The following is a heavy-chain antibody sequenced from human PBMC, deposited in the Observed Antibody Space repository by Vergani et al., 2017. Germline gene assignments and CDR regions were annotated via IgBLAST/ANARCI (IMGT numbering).Heavy chain of an antibody. V-gene: IGHV3-48*03. J-gene: IGHJ6*02. Sequence: EVQLVESGGGLVQPGGSLRLSCAASGFTFSSYEMNWVRQAPGKGLEWVSYISSSGSTIYYADSVKGRFTISRDNAKNSLYLQMNSLRAEETAVYYCAMDVYYYDSSGYSARYYGMDVWGQGTTVTVSS. CDR1: GFTFSSYE. CDR2: ISSSGSTI. D-gene: IGHD3-22*01. CDR3: AMDVYYYDSSGYSARYYGMDV.